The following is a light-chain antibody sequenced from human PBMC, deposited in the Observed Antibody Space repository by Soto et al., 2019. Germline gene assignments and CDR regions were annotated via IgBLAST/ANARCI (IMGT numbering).Light chain of an antibody. CDR1: RAINRNF. CDR3: QQYGNVPRT. V-gene: IGKV3-20*01. Sequence: EIVLTQSPGTLSLSPGERATLPCRASRAINRNFLAWYQHKPGQAPRLLIYAASTRATGIPDRFSGSGSGTDFVLSISRLEPGDFAVYFCQQYGNVPRTFGQGSKVEIK. J-gene: IGKJ1*01. CDR2: AAS.